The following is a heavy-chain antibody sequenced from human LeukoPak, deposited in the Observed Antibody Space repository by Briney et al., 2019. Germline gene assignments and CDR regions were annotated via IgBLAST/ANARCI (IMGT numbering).Heavy chain of an antibody. V-gene: IGHV4-38-2*02. CDR3: ARGKSRGSHIDY. D-gene: IGHD1-26*01. Sequence: SETLSLTCTVSGYSISSDYYWGWIRQPPGKGLEWVGSIYHTGTTYYNPSLKSRVTISVDTSKNQFSLKLRSVTAADTAVYYCARGKSRGSHIDYWGQGTLVTVSS. J-gene: IGHJ4*02. CDR2: IYHTGTT. CDR1: GYSISSDYY.